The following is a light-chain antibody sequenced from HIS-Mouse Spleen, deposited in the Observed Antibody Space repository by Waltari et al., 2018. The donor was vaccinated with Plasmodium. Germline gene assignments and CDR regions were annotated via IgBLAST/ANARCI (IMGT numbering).Light chain of an antibody. V-gene: IGLV3-27*01. CDR3: YSAADNNLV. Sequence: SYELTQPSSVSVSPGQTASITCSGDVLAKKSARWFQQKPGQAPVLVIYKDSERPSGIPERFSGSSSGTTVTLTISGAQVEDEADYYCYSAADNNLVFGGGTKLTVL. J-gene: IGLJ3*02. CDR1: VLAKKS. CDR2: KDS.